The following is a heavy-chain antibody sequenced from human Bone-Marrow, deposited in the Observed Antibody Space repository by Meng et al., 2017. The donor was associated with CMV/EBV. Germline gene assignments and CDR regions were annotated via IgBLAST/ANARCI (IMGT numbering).Heavy chain of an antibody. CDR1: GFTFGHYA. CDR2: ISFDGTNK. V-gene: IGHV3-30*04. D-gene: IGHD3-22*01. J-gene: IGHJ4*02. Sequence: GGSLRLSCAASGFTFGHYAIHWVRQAPGKGLEWVAVISFDGTNKYYADSVKGRFTISRDKSKNRLYLQMNSLTPEDTAVYYCARDLYDYESSGYFDHWGLGRLVTVSS. CDR3: ARDLYDYESSGYFDH.